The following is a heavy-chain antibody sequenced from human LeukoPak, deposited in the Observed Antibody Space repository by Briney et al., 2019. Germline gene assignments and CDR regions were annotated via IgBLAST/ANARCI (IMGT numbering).Heavy chain of an antibody. CDR1: GYTFTSYD. CDR2: VNPNSGNT. J-gene: IGHJ4*02. D-gene: IGHD5-18*01. Sequence: ASVKVSCKASGYTFTSYDINWVRQATGQGLEWMGWVNPNSGNTGYAQKFQGRVTMTRNTSIRTAYMELSSLRSEDTAVYYCARGPRIQPPRHDFDYWGQGTLVTVSS. V-gene: IGHV1-8*01. CDR3: ARGPRIQPPRHDFDY.